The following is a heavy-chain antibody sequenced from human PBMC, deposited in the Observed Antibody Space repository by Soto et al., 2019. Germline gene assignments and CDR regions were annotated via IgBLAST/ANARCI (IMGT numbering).Heavy chain of an antibody. Sequence: ASVKVSCKASGYTFTGYYMHWVRQAPGQGLEWMGWVNPNSGGTNYAHKFQGRVTMTRDTSISTAYMELSRLRSDDTAVYYCARVVVVAATSLFDVWFDPWGQGTLVTVSS. CDR3: ARVVVVAATSLFDVWFDP. CDR2: VNPNSGGT. CDR1: GYTFTGYY. V-gene: IGHV1-2*07. D-gene: IGHD2-15*01. J-gene: IGHJ5*02.